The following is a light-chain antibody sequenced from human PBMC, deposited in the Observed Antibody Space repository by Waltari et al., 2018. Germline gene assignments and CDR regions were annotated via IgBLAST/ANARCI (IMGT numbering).Light chain of an antibody. V-gene: IGLV2-23*02. Sequence: QSGLTQPASASGSPGQSITIPCTGTSSHVGNSNFLSWYQQHPGKAPKLLIYEVTKRASGTSDRFSASKSGNTASLTISGLQAQEDEADYYCCSYVGLGTYVFGTGTKVTV. CDR1: SSHVGNSNF. CDR2: EVT. J-gene: IGLJ1*01. CDR3: CSYVGLGTYV.